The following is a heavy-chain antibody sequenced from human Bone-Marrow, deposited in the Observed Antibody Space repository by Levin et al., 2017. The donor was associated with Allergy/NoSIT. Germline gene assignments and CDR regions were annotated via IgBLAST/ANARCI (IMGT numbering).Heavy chain of an antibody. CDR1: GFTFNTYA. Sequence: SCAASGFTFNTYAMSWVRQAPGKGLEWVSAISGSGGSTYYADSVKGRFTISRDNSKNTLYLQMDSLRAEDTAVYYCAKGAIWSWFDPWGQGTLVTVSS. V-gene: IGHV3-23*01. CDR3: AKGAIWSWFDP. CDR2: ISGSGGST. J-gene: IGHJ5*02. D-gene: IGHD3-3*01.